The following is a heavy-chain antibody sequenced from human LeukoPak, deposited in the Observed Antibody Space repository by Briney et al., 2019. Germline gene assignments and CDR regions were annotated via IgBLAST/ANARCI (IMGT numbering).Heavy chain of an antibody. CDR2: ISSGGTSI. Sequence: GGSLRLSCAASGFSFSSYSMNWVRQAPGKGLEWVSYISSGGTSIYYADSVKGRFTISRDNAKNSLYLQMNSLRAEDTAVYYCARGRRYYFDYWGQGTLVTVSS. V-gene: IGHV3-48*04. D-gene: IGHD6-25*01. J-gene: IGHJ4*02. CDR3: ARGRRYYFDY. CDR1: GFSFSSYS.